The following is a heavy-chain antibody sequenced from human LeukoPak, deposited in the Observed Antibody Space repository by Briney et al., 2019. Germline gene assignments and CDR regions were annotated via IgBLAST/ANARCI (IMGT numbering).Heavy chain of an antibody. Sequence: SETLSLTCAVSGYSISSGYYWGWIRQPPGKGLEWIGSIYHSGSTYYNPSPKSRITTSVDTSKNQFSLKLSSVTAADTAVYYCARWDSGEWFHDAFDIWGQGTMVTVSS. CDR2: IYHSGST. V-gene: IGHV4-38-2*01. CDR1: GYSISSGYY. CDR3: ARWDSGEWFHDAFDI. D-gene: IGHD3-3*01. J-gene: IGHJ3*02.